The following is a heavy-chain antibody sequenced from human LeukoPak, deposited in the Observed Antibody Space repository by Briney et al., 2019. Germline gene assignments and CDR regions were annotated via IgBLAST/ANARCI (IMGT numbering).Heavy chain of an antibody. CDR3: ARDGVLGETGY. CDR1: GGPISSGSYY. J-gene: IGHJ4*02. D-gene: IGHD1-26*01. V-gene: IGHV4-61*02. CDR2: IHTSGST. Sequence: PSETLSLTCTVSGGPISSGSYYWSWIRQPAGKGLEWIGRIHTSGSTNYNPSLKSRVTISLDTSKNQFSLKVNSVTAADTAVYYCARDGVLGETGYWGQGTLVTVSS.